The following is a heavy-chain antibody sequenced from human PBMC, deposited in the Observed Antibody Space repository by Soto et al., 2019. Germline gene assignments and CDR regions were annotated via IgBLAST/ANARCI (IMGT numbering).Heavy chain of an antibody. Sequence: QVQLVQSGAEVKKPGSSVKVSCKASGYTFTGHYMHWMRQAPGQGLARLGWINPQRGGTNYVQKCQGRVTMTRDTSISTAYLELSRLRSDDTAVYYCARDRAPYIYYNSSGCDYWGQGTLVTVSS. CDR1: GYTFTGHY. CDR2: INPQRGGT. D-gene: IGHD3-10*01. J-gene: IGHJ4*02. CDR3: ARDRAPYIYYNSSGCDY. V-gene: IGHV1-2*02.